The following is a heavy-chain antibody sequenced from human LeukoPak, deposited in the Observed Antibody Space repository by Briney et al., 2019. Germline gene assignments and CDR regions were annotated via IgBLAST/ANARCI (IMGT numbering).Heavy chain of an antibody. J-gene: IGHJ4*02. CDR2: IYPGDSDT. Sequence: PGESLQISCKGSGSSFTSYWIGWVRPLPGKGLEWMGIIYPGDSDTRYSPSFQGQVTIPADKSISTAYLQWSSLKAPDTAMYYCARHLYGSGSYFDYWGQGTLVTVSS. CDR3: ARHLYGSGSYFDY. V-gene: IGHV5-51*01. CDR1: GSSFTSYW. D-gene: IGHD3-10*01.